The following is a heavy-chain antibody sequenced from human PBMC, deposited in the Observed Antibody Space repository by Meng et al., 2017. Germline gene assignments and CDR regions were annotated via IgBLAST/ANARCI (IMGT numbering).Heavy chain of an antibody. CDR2: INSDGTIA. J-gene: IGHJ4*02. CDR1: GFSFSSSW. CDR3: LDEAPRSNY. V-gene: IGHV3-74*01. D-gene: IGHD2-2*01. Sequence: VQVVESGGGLVQRGGSLRLSCAASGFSFSSSWMNCDRQPPGKGLMWDARINSDGTIANSADSVKGRFTISRDNAKNTLYLQMNSLRPEDTAVYYCLDEAPRSNYWGQGSLVTVSS.